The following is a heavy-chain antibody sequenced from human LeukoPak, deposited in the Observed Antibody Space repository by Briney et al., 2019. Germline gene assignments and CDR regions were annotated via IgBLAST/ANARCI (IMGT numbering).Heavy chain of an antibody. Sequence: GGSLRLSCAASGFTFSSYWMHWVRQAPGKGLVWVSRINSVGSSTTYADSVKGRFTISRDNSKNTLYLQMNSLRAEDTAVYYCAKGYSSGWYCFDYWGQGTLVTVSS. CDR2: INSVGSST. V-gene: IGHV3-74*01. CDR3: AKGYSSGWYCFDY. D-gene: IGHD6-19*01. CDR1: GFTFSSYW. J-gene: IGHJ4*02.